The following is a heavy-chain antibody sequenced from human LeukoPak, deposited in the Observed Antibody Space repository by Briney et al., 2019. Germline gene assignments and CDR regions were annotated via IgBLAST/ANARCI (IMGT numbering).Heavy chain of an antibody. CDR2: ISYDGSNK. Sequence: PGGSLTLSCAASGFTFSSYGMHSVRQAPGKGRKWVAVISYDGSNKYYADSVKGRFTISRDNSKNTLYLQMNSLRAEDTAVYYCAKDGGVGATASWGQGTLVTVSS. CDR3: AKDGGVGATAS. J-gene: IGHJ5*02. D-gene: IGHD1-26*01. V-gene: IGHV3-30*18. CDR1: GFTFSSYG.